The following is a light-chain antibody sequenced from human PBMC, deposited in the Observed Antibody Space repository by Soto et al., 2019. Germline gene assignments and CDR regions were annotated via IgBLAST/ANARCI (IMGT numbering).Light chain of an antibody. J-gene: IGKJ4*01. V-gene: IGKV3-20*01. CDR2: GVS. CDR1: QSVRSDY. CDR3: QQYGNSPLT. Sequence: PGQRATLSCRASQSVRSDYFAWYQQKPGQAPRVIIFGVSARATGVPDRFSGSGSGTDFTLTISRLEPEDFALYYCQQYGNSPLTFGGGTKVDNK.